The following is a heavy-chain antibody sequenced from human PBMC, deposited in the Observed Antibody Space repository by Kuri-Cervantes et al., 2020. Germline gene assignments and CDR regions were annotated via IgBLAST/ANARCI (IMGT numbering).Heavy chain of an antibody. CDR3: ARDPPLSSDVLTGYLD. CDR1: GYTFTSYG. CDR2: ISAYNGNT. J-gene: IGHJ4*02. V-gene: IGHV1-18*01. D-gene: IGHD3-9*01. Sequence: ASVKVSCKASGYTFTSYGISWVRQAPGQGLEWMGWISAYNGNTNYAQKLQGRVTMTTDTSTSTAYMELSRLTSDDTAMYYCARDPPLSSDVLTGYLDWGQGTLVTVSS.